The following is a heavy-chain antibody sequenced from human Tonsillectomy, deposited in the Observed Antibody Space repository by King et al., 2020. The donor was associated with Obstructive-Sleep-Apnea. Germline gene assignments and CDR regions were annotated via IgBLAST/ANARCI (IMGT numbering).Heavy chain of an antibody. CDR3: ARHYRGSYFLDS. Sequence: DVQLVESGGGLVQPGGSLRLSCAASGFTFRDNWMHWVRQAPGKGLVWVARINTDGSSSNYADTVRDRSTISRDNAEGTLFLQMDSLRAEDTAVYYCARHYRGSYFLDSWGQGTLVTVSS. CDR2: INTDGSSS. J-gene: IGHJ4*02. V-gene: IGHV3-74*01. CDR1: GFTFRDNW. D-gene: IGHD3-10*01.